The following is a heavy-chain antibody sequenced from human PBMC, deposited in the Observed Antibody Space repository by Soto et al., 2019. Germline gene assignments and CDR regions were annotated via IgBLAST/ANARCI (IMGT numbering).Heavy chain of an antibody. J-gene: IGHJ4*02. CDR1: GYAFTTYG. CDR2: ISAQNGNT. D-gene: IGHD1-1*01. Sequence: QVHLVQSGAEVKKPGASVKVSCQGSGYAFTTYGITWVRQAPGQGLEWMGWISAQNGNTNYAQKLQGRVTVTRDTPTSTAYMELRGLRYDDTAVYYCARGRYGDYWGQGALVTVSS. V-gene: IGHV1-18*01. CDR3: ARGRYGDY.